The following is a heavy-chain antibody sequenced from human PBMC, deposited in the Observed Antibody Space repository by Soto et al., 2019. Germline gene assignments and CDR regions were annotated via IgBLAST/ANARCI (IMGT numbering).Heavy chain of an antibody. D-gene: IGHD3-3*01. Sequence: QLQLQESGPGLVKPSETLSLTCTVSGGSIRSSSSYWDWIRQPPGKGLEWIGSIYYSGSTYYNPSLKSRVILSMDKSKNQFSLNVSSVTAADTAVYYCARRRGVVQDGMDVWGQGTKVIVSS. V-gene: IGHV4-39*01. CDR2: IYYSGST. J-gene: IGHJ6*02. CDR1: GGSIRSSSSY. CDR3: ARRRGVVQDGMDV.